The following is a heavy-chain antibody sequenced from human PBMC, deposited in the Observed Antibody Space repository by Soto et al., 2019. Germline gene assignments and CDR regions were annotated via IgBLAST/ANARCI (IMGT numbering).Heavy chain of an antibody. J-gene: IGHJ6*02. CDR1: GGSISSSNL. CDR3: ARRFGRAAGGGKGVRYCSSTSCYTAPYYYGMDV. Sequence: SETLSLTCAVSGGSISSSNLWSCVRQPPGKGLDWIGEIYHSGSTNYNPSLKSRVTISVDKSKNQFSLKLSSVTAADTAVYYCARRFGRAAGGGKGVRYCSSTSCYTAPYYYGMDVWGQGTTVTVYS. V-gene: IGHV4-4*02. D-gene: IGHD2-2*02. CDR2: IYHSGST.